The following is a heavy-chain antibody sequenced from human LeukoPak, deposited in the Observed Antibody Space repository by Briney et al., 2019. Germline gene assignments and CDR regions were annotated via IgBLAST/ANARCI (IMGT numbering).Heavy chain of an antibody. J-gene: IGHJ3*02. CDR1: GGSISSGDYY. D-gene: IGHD3-3*01. CDR3: ARDRLLDFWSGYSGSHGAFDI. V-gene: IGHV4-30-4*08. Sequence: SQTLSLTCTVSGGSISSGDYYWSWIRQPPGKGLEWIGYIYYSGSTYYNPSLKSRVTISVDTSKNQFSLKLSSVTAADTAVYYCARDRLLDFWSGYSGSHGAFDIWGQGTMVTVSS. CDR2: IYYSGST.